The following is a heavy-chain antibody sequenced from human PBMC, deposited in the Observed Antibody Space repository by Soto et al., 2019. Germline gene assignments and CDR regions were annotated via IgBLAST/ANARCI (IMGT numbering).Heavy chain of an antibody. J-gene: IGHJ4*02. CDR3: AKGRIFGVVLDDY. CDR1: GFTFSSYA. Sequence: GGSLRLSCAASGFTFSSYAMSWVRRAPGKGLEWVSAISGSGGSTYYADSVKGRFTISRDNSKNTLYLQMNSLRAEDTAVYYCAKGRIFGVVLDDYWGQGTLVTVSS. V-gene: IGHV3-23*01. D-gene: IGHD3-3*01. CDR2: ISGSGGST.